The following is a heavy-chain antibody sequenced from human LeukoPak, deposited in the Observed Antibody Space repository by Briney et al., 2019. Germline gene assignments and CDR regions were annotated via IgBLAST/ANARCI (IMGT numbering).Heavy chain of an antibody. CDR3: AKNGHGSGSYYPRTKYYFDY. CDR1: GFTFSDSP. V-gene: IGHV3-73*01. Sequence: GGSLRLSCAASGFTFSDSPIHWVRQASGKGPEWLGRIRNKANNYVTAYAASVKGRFTISRDDSKTTAYLQMNSLRAEDTAVYYCAKNGHGSGSYYPRTKYYFDYWGQGTLVTVSS. J-gene: IGHJ4*02. CDR2: IRNKANNYVT. D-gene: IGHD3-10*01.